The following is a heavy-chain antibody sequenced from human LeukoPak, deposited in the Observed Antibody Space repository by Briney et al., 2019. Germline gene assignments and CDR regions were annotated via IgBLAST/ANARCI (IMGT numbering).Heavy chain of an antibody. V-gene: IGHV3-66*01. CDR1: GFTVSSNY. CDR2: IYSGGST. Sequence: GESLRLSCAASGFTVSSNYMSWVRQAPGKGLEWVSVIYSGGSTYYADSVKGRFTISRDNSKNTLYLQMNSLRAEDTAVYYCARESTVTTSFDYWGQGTLVTVSS. D-gene: IGHD4-17*01. J-gene: IGHJ4*02. CDR3: ARESTVTTSFDY.